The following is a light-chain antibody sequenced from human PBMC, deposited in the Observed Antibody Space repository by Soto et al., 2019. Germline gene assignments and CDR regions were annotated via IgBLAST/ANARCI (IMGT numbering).Light chain of an antibody. V-gene: IGLV2-11*01. J-gene: IGLJ1*01. CDR3: CSYAGEYKYV. CDR2: DVN. Sequence: QSVLTQPRSVSGSPGQSGTISFTGSGSDVGAYNFASWYQQHPGAAPKLLIHDVNKRPPGVPDRFSASKSGNTASLTISGLQAEDEADYYCCSYAGEYKYVFGSGTKVTVL. CDR1: GSDVGAYNF.